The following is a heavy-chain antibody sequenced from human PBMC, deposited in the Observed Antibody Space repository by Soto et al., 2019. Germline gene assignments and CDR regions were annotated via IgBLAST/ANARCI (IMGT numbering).Heavy chain of an antibody. CDR1: GFTFSNAW. J-gene: IGHJ4*02. CDR3: TTDSSGWLVTYFDY. Sequence: GGSLRLSCAASGFTFSNAWMNWVRQAPGKGLEWVGRIKSKTDGGTTDYAAPVKSRFTITRDDSKNTMYQQINNQKTEDTAVYYCTTDSSGWLVTYFDYWGQGTLVTVSS. CDR2: IKSKTDGGTT. V-gene: IGHV3-15*07. D-gene: IGHD6-19*01.